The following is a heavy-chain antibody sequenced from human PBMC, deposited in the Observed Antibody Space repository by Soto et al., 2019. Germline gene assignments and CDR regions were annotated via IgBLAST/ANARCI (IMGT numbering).Heavy chain of an antibody. D-gene: IGHD2-2*01. V-gene: IGHV3-23*01. Sequence: EVQLLECGGGLVPAGGSLRISCVASGFTFSTHAMSWVRQVPGKGLEWVSTFSGSGGNIYYGESVKGRFTISRDDPKNTLYLDMNSLRVEDTAVYYCAKDPPWTVGPLAMGVWGQGTTVTVSS. J-gene: IGHJ6*02. CDR1: GFTFSTHA. CDR2: FSGSGGNI. CDR3: AKDPPWTVGPLAMGV.